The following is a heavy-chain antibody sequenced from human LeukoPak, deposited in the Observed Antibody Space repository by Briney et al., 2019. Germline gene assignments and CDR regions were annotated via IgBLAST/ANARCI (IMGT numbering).Heavy chain of an antibody. D-gene: IGHD1-20*01. J-gene: IGHJ4*02. V-gene: IGHV3-33*01. Sequence: GGSLRLSCAASGFTFSSYGMHWVRQAPGKGLEWVAVIWYDGSNKYYADSVKGRFTISRDNSKNTLYLQMNSLRAEDTAVYYCATWGFHITGTMNWGQGTLVTVSS. CDR3: ATWGFHITGTMN. CDR2: IWYDGSNK. CDR1: GFTFSSYG.